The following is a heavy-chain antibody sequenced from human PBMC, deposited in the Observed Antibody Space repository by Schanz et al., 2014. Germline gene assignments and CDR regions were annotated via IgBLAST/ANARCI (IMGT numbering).Heavy chain of an antibody. CDR3: ARHGGIPYYPMDV. CDR2: ISYSGST. CDR1: GGSISSSTYW. V-gene: IGHV4-31*03. D-gene: IGHD3-16*01. J-gene: IGHJ6*02. Sequence: QLQLQESGPGLVKPSETLSLTCTVSGGSISSSTYWWGWIRQPPGKGLEWIGYISYSGSTSFNPSLKSRLTMSVDTSKNQFSLRLSSVTAADTAVYYCARHGGIPYYPMDVWGQGTTXTVSS.